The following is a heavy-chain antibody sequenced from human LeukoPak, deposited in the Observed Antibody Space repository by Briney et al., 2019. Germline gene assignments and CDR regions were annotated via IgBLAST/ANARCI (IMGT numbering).Heavy chain of an antibody. CDR3: ARFGITVVRGGKYYFDY. Sequence: SETLSLTCTVSGGSISSYYWSWIRQPPGKGLEWIGYIYYRGTINYNPSLKSRVTVSIDTSKNQFSLKLSSVTAADTAVYYCARFGITVVRGGKYYFDYWGQGILVTVSS. CDR1: GGSISSYY. V-gene: IGHV4-59*08. CDR2: IYYRGTI. D-gene: IGHD3-10*01. J-gene: IGHJ4*02.